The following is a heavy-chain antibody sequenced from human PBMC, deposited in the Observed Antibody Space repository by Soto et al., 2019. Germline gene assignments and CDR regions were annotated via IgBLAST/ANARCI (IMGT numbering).Heavy chain of an antibody. CDR3: AKDAITMVRGVISCYGMDG. CDR1: GFTFDDYA. V-gene: IGHV3-9*01. CDR2: ISWNSGSI. Sequence: EVQLVESGGGLVQPGRSLRLSCAASGFTFDDYAMHWVRQAPGKGLEWVSGISWNSGSIGYADSVKGRSTISRDNAKNSLYLQMNSMRAEDTALYCCAKDAITMVRGVISCYGMDGWGQGTTVTVSS. D-gene: IGHD3-10*01. J-gene: IGHJ6*02.